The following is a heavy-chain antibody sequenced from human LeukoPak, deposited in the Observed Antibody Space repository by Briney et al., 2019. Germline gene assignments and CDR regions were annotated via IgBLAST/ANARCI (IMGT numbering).Heavy chain of an antibody. J-gene: IGHJ6*02. CDR3: ARLPLGYCSGGSCYPSDYYYYYGMDV. CDR1: GYTFTSYG. Sequence: ASVKVSCEASGYTFTSYGISWVRQAPGQGLEWMGWISAYNGNTNYAQKLQGRVTMTTDTSTSTAYMELRSLRSDDTAVYYCARLPLGYCSGGSCYPSDYYYYYGMDVWGQGTTVTVSS. CDR2: ISAYNGNT. D-gene: IGHD2-15*01. V-gene: IGHV1-18*01.